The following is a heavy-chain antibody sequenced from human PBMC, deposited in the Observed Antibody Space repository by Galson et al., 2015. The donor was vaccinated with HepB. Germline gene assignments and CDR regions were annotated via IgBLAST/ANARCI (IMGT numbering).Heavy chain of an antibody. CDR2: FDPEDGET. J-gene: IGHJ3*02. D-gene: IGHD6-6*01. V-gene: IGHV1-24*01. CDR1: GYTLTELS. Sequence: SVKVSCKVSGYTLTELSMHWVRQAPGKGLGWMGGFDPEDGETIYAQKFQGRVTMTEDTSTDTAYMELSSLRSEDTAVYYCASGTSVIAARPRGQRLDAFDIWGQGTMVTVSS. CDR3: ASGTSVIAARPRGQRLDAFDI.